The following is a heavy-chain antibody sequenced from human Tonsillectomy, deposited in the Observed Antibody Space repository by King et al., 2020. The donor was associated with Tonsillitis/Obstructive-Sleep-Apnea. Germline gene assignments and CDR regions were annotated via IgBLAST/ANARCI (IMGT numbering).Heavy chain of an antibody. CDR3: AGRGGDYQLPLSFDY. J-gene: IGHJ4*02. V-gene: IGHV4-34*01. CDR1: GGSFSGYY. CDR2: INHSGST. Sequence: VQLQQWGAGLLKPSETLSLTCAVYGGSFSGYYWSWIRQPPGKGLEWIGEINHSGSTNYNPSLKSRVTISVDTSKNPFSLKLSSVTAADTAVYYCAGRGGDYQLPLSFDYWGQGTLVTVSS. D-gene: IGHD2-2*01.